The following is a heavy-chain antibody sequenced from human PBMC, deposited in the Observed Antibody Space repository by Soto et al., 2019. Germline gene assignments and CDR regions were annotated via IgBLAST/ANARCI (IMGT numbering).Heavy chain of an antibody. J-gene: IGHJ4*01. CDR2: IGGSGDDT. D-gene: IGHD1-1*01. Sequence: EVQLLESGGGLVQPGGSLRLSCTASGFIFGSCAMSWVRQAPGKGLEWVSGIGGSGDDTHYADPVKGQFTLSRDNSKNTMHVKMNSLRVEDAAVYDCVNEGPERRPNFDVWGQGSMVTVSS. CDR1: GFIFGSCA. CDR3: VNEGPERRPNFDV. V-gene: IGHV3-23*01.